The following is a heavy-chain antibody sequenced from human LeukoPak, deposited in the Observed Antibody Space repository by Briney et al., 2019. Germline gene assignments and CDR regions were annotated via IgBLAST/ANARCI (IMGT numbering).Heavy chain of an antibody. CDR2: INGDGSNS. CDR1: GFTLRSYW. CDR3: ARDWYFDL. J-gene: IGHJ2*01. V-gene: IGHV3-74*01. Sequence: GGSLRLSCAASGFTLRSYWLHWVRQVPGKGLVWVSRINGDGSNSNYADSVKGRFTISRDNAKNTLYLQMNSLRAEDTAVYYCARDWYFDLWGRGTLVTVSS.